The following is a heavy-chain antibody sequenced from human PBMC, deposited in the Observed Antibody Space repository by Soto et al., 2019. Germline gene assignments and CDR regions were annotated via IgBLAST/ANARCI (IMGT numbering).Heavy chain of an antibody. CDR1: GFIFKNYA. Sequence: PGGSLRLSCAGSGFIFKNYALNWVRQAPGKGLEWVASITRDGYNKYYEESVKGRFTISRDNSRDTLSLQMTALTIEDSSVYYCTKSSGGSSSVGMDYWGQGTRVTV. J-gene: IGHJ4*02. CDR2: ITRDGYNK. D-gene: IGHD6-6*01. CDR3: TKSSGGSSSVGMDY. V-gene: IGHV3-30*04.